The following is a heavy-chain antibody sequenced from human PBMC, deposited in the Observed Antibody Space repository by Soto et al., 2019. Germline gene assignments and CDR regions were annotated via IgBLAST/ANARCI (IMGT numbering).Heavy chain of an antibody. CDR1: AFTFRNYW. V-gene: IGHV3-7*05. CDR2: IKQAGSEK. CDR3: ARVDCSSIGCYGDYSYYGMDV. D-gene: IGHD2-2*01. J-gene: IGHJ6*02. Sequence: EVQLVESGGGLVQPGGSLRLSCAASAFTFRNYWMSWVRQAPGKGLEWVANIKQAGSEKDYVDSVKGRFTISRDNAKSSLYLQINSLRAEDTAVYYCARVDCSSIGCYGDYSYYGMDVWGQGTTVTVS.